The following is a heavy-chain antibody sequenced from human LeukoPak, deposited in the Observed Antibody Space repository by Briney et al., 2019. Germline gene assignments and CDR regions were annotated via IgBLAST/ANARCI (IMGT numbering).Heavy chain of an antibody. D-gene: IGHD3-16*02. CDR3: ARDMITFGGVIVPFDY. V-gene: IGHV1-18*01. CDR1: GYTFTSYG. Sequence: ASVKVSCKASGYTFTSYGISWVRQAPGQGLEWMGWISAYNGNTNYAQKLQGRVTMTTDTSTSTAYMELRSLRSDDTAVYYCARDMITFGGVIVPFDYWGQGTLVTVSS. J-gene: IGHJ4*02. CDR2: ISAYNGNT.